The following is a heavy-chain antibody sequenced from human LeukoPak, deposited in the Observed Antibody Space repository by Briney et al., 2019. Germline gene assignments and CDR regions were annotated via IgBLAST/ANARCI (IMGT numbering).Heavy chain of an antibody. CDR3: AREGYCSGGSCFPYFDY. V-gene: IGHV3-33*01. D-gene: IGHD2-15*01. J-gene: IGHJ4*02. Sequence: PGGSLRLSCAASGFTFSSYGMHWVRQAPGNGLEWVAVIWYDGSNKYYADSVKGRFTISRDNSKNTLYLQMNSLRAEDTAVYYCAREGYCSGGSCFPYFDYCGQGTLVTVSS. CDR2: IWYDGSNK. CDR1: GFTFSSYG.